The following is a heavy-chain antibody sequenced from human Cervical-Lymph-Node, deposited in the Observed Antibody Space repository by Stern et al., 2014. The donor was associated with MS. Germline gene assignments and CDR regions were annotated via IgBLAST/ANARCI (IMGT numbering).Heavy chain of an antibody. Sequence: VQLVESGAEVKKPGSSVKVSCKAAGGTFNRYAIRWVRQAPGQGLEWMGVINPIDGEATYAQKFQGRVKITEDTSTGTAHMELSSLRLDDTAVYYCATGVLLVNGIDVWGQGTTVSVSS. CDR2: INPIDGEA. D-gene: IGHD3-10*01. J-gene: IGHJ6*02. CDR1: GGTFNRYA. CDR3: ATGVLLVNGIDV. V-gene: IGHV1-69*06.